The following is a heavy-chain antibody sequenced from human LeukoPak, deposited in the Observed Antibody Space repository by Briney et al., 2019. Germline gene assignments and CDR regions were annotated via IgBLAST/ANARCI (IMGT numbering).Heavy chain of an antibody. V-gene: IGHV4-39*01. Sequence: SETLSLTCTVSGGSISGSSYYWGWIRQPPGKGLEWIGSIYYSGSTYYNPSLKSRVTISVDTSKHQFSLKLSSVTAADTAVYYCARRSCGGDCYPGYYYYMDVWGKGTTVTVSS. D-gene: IGHD2-21*02. J-gene: IGHJ6*03. CDR3: ARRSCGGDCYPGYYYYMDV. CDR2: IYYSGST. CDR1: GGSISGSSYY.